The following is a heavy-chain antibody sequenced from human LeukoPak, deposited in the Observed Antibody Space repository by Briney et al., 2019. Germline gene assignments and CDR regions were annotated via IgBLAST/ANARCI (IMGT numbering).Heavy chain of an antibody. CDR3: ARAGGTLVWYFDL. V-gene: IGHV3-21*01. Sequence: GGSLRLSCAASGFTFSSYSMNWVRQAPGKGLEWVSSISSSSSYIYYADSVKGRFTISRDNAKNSLYLQMNSLRAEDTAVYYCARAGGTLVWYFDLWGRGTLVTVSS. CDR1: GFTFSSYS. D-gene: IGHD2-15*01. J-gene: IGHJ2*01. CDR2: ISSSSSYI.